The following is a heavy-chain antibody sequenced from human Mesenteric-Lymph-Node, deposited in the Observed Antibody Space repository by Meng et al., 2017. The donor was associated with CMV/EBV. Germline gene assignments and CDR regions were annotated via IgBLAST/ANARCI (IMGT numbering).Heavy chain of an antibody. CDR2: INTNTGHP. Sequence: CKDSGYTFSNYAVNWVRQAPGQGLEWMGWINTNTGHPTYAQGFTGRFVFSMDTSVSTAYLQISSLKAEDSAVYYCARVMVGGLDFQHWGQGTLVTVSS. CDR3: ARVMVGGLDFQH. J-gene: IGHJ1*01. CDR1: GYTFSNYA. D-gene: IGHD2-8*01. V-gene: IGHV7-4-1*02.